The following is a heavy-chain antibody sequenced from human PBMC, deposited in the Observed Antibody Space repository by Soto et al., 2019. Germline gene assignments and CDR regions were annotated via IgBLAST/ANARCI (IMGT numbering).Heavy chain of an antibody. V-gene: IGHV3-7*01. D-gene: IGHD2-8*01. CDR3: AIESGVASPYYAMHV. J-gene: IGHJ6*04. Sequence: GGSLRLSCAASGFTFSSYWMSWVRQAPGKGLEWVANIKQDGSEKYYVDSVKGRFTISRDSAKNSLYLQMNSLRAEDTAVYYCAIESGVASPYYAMHVWGKGTMVTVSS. CDR1: GFTFSSYW. CDR2: IKQDGSEK.